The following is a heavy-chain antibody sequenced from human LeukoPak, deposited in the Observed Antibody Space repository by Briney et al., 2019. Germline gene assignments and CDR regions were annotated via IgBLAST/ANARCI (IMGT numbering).Heavy chain of an antibody. D-gene: IGHD3-22*01. J-gene: IGHJ4*02. V-gene: IGHV4-30-4*08. CDR3: AREDSSGRDGIDY. Sequence: SETLSLTCTVSGGSISSGGHYWSWIRQHPGKGLEWIGYINYSGSTYYNPSLKSRVTISVDTSKNQFSLKLSSVTAADTAVYYCAREDSSGRDGIDYWGQGTLVTVSS. CDR1: GGSISSGGHY. CDR2: INYSGST.